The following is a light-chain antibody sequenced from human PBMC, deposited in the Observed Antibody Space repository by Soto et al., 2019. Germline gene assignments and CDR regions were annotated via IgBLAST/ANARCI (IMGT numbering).Light chain of an antibody. V-gene: IGKV1-12*01. CDR3: QQANSFPLT. J-gene: IGKJ4*01. Sequence: DIQMTQSPSSVSASVGDRVTITCRASRGISSWLAWYQQKPGKAPNLLIFAASTLQSGVPSRFSGSGSGTDSTLTISSLQPEDFATYYCQQANSFPLTFGRRTKVDI. CDR2: AAS. CDR1: RGISSW.